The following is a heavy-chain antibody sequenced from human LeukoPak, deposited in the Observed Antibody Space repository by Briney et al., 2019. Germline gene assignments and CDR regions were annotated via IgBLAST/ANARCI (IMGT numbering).Heavy chain of an antibody. V-gene: IGHV3-7*01. CDR1: EFTFNTYA. Sequence: GGSLRLSCAASEFTFNTYAMSWVRQAPGKGLEWVANVKPDESEKYYGDSVKGRFTISRDNAKNSLYLQMHSLRVDDTAVYYCVTHEVTVITRSTFDYWGQGTLLTVSS. J-gene: IGHJ4*02. D-gene: IGHD4-23*01. CDR2: VKPDESEK. CDR3: VTHEVTVITRSTFDY.